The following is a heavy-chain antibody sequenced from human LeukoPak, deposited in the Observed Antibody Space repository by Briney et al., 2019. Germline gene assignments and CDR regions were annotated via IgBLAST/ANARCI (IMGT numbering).Heavy chain of an antibody. V-gene: IGHV3-30*02. D-gene: IGHD2-2*01. J-gene: IGHJ6*03. Sequence: GGSLRLSCAASGFTFSNYGMHWVRQVPGKGLEWVTFIRYDGSNKFYVDSVKGRFTISRDNSKSTLYLQMNSLRPEDTAVYYCAKAGYCRSTTCPDYYYMDVWGKGTTVTVSS. CDR3: AKAGYCRSTTCPDYYYMDV. CDR1: GFTFSNYG. CDR2: IRYDGSNK.